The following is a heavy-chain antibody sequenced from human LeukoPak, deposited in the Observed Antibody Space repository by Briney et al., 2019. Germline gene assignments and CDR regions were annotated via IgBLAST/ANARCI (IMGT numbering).Heavy chain of an antibody. J-gene: IGHJ3*01. CDR3: AKNLGPFDV. Sequence: GGSLRLSCAASGFTFNKFAMTWVRQAPGKGLEWVSTIADAGTYYADSVKGRFTISRDNSKNMLYLQLNSLRAGDTAMYYCAKNLGPFDVRGQGKMVTVSS. CDR1: GFTFNKFA. V-gene: IGHV3-23*01. D-gene: IGHD3-16*01. CDR2: IADAGT.